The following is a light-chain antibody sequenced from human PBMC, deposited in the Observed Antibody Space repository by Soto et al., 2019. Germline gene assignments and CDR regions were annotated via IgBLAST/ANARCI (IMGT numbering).Light chain of an antibody. J-gene: IGKJ5*01. CDR1: RSVTNN. Sequence: EIVMTQSPATLSVSPGERATLSCRASRSVTNNLAWYQQKPGQAPRLLIYDASTRATGIPDRFSGSGSGTEFTLTISSLQSEDSAIYYCQQYNQWPPITFGQGTRLEIK. CDR3: QQYNQWPPIT. CDR2: DAS. V-gene: IGKV3-15*01.